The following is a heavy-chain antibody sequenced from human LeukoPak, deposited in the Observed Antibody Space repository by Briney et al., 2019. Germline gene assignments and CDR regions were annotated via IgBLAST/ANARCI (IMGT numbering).Heavy chain of an antibody. CDR2: ISAYNGNT. Sequence: VASVKVSRKASGYTFTSYGISWVRQAPGQGLEWMGWISAYNGNTNYAQKLQGRVTMTTDTSTSTAYMELRSLRSDDTAVYYCARGPEDLGMTSWYFDYWGQGTLVTVSS. CDR3: ARGPEDLGMTSWYFDY. J-gene: IGHJ4*02. V-gene: IGHV1-18*01. D-gene: IGHD2-15*01. CDR1: GYTFTSYG.